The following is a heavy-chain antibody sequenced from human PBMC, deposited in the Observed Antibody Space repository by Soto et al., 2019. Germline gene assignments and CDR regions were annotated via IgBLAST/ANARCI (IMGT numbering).Heavy chain of an antibody. J-gene: IGHJ6*02. CDR1: GGSFSGYL. Sequence: QVQLQQWGAGLLKPSETLSLTCAVYGGSFSGYLWSWIRQPPGKGLEWIGEINHSGSTNYNPSLESRVTISVDTSKTQFSLKLSSVTAADTAVYYCASRYSSGFYGMDVWGQGTTVTVSS. V-gene: IGHV4-34*01. CDR2: INHSGST. CDR3: ASRYSSGFYGMDV. D-gene: IGHD6-19*01.